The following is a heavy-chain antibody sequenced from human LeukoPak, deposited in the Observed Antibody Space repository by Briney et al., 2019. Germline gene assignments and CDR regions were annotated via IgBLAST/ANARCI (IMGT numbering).Heavy chain of an antibody. D-gene: IGHD2-15*01. V-gene: IGHV3-23*01. CDR2: ISGSGGST. CDR1: GFTFSSYS. Sequence: GGSLRLSCAASGFTFSSYSMNWVRQAPGKGLEWVSAISGSGGSTYYADSVKGRFTISRDNSKNTLYLQMNSLRAEDTAVYYCAKVRRYCSGGSCYSDYYYGMDVWGQGTTVTVSS. CDR3: AKVRRYCSGGSCYSDYYYGMDV. J-gene: IGHJ6*02.